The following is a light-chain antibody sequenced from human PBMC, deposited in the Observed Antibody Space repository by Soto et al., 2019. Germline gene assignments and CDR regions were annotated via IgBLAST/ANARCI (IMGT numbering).Light chain of an antibody. CDR3: SSYTTSSTYV. Sequence: QSVLTQPASVSGSPGQSITISCTGTSSDVGAYNYVSWYQQHPGKAPKLMIYDVTNRPPGVSNRFSGSKSGYTASLTISGLQAEDEADYYCSSYTTSSTYVFGTGTKVTVL. CDR2: DVT. CDR1: SSDVGAYNY. V-gene: IGLV2-14*03. J-gene: IGLJ1*01.